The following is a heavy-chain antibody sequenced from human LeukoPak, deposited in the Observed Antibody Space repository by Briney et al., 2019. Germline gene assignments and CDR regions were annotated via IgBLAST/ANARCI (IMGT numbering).Heavy chain of an antibody. J-gene: IGHJ4*02. V-gene: IGHV1-2*02. D-gene: IGHD6-13*01. Sequence: GASVKVSCEASGYTFTGYYMHWVRQAPGQGLEWMGWIDPNSGGTNYAQKFQGRVTMTRDTSISTAYMELSRLRSDDTAVYYCARPLEAAADGDYWGQGTLVTVSS. CDR2: IDPNSGGT. CDR3: ARPLEAAADGDY. CDR1: GYTFTGYY.